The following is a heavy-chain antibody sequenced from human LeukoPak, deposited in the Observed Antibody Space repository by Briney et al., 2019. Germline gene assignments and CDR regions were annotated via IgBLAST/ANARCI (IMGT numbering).Heavy chain of an antibody. J-gene: IGHJ3*02. V-gene: IGHV4-34*01. CDR3: ARGRDAFDI. Sequence: IPSETLSLTCAVYGESFSGYYRSWIRQSPGKGLEWIGEINHSGSTNYNPSLKSRVTISVDTSKNQFSLKLSSVTAADTAIYYCARGRDAFDIWGQGTMVTVSS. CDR1: GESFSGYY. CDR2: INHSGST.